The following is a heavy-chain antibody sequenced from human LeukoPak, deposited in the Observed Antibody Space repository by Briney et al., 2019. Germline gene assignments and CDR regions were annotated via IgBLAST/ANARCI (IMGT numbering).Heavy chain of an antibody. J-gene: IGHJ5*02. CDR2: IYPDDSNT. Sequence: GESLKISFKGSGYSFTSYWIGWVRQMPGKGLEWMGIIYPDDSNTRYSPSFQGQVTLSADKSINTAYLQWSSLRASDTAMYYCARLEEDLTLGVAGYWFVPWGQGTLVTVS. D-gene: IGHD3-16*01. CDR3: ARLEEDLTLGVAGYWFVP. V-gene: IGHV5-51*01. CDR1: GYSFTSYW.